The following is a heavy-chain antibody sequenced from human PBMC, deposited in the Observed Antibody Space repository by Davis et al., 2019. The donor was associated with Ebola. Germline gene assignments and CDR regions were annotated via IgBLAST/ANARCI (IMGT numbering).Heavy chain of an antibody. V-gene: IGHV3-7*01. CDR2: IKQDGSEK. CDR1: GFTFSSYW. CDR3: ARDRGFFWFDP. D-gene: IGHD1-26*01. Sequence: GESLKISCAASGFTFSSYWMSWVRQAPGKGLEWVANIKQDGSEKYYVDSVKGRFTTSRDNAKNSLYLQMNSLRAEDTAVYYCARDRGFFWFDPWGQGTLVTVSS. J-gene: IGHJ5*02.